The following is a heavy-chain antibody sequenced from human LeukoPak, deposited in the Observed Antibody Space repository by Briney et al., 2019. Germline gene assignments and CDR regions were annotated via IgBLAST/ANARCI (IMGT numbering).Heavy chain of an antibody. J-gene: IGHJ6*03. CDR3: AREAVWANYYYYYYMDV. V-gene: IGHV3-30*04. CDR2: ISYDGSNK. CDR1: GFTFSSYA. D-gene: IGHD1-26*01. Sequence: PGRSLRLSCAASGFTFSSYAMHWVRQAPGKGLEWVAVISYDGSNKYYADSVKGRFTISRDNFKNTLYLQMNSLRAEDTAVYYCAREAVWANYYYYYYMDVWGKGTTVTVS.